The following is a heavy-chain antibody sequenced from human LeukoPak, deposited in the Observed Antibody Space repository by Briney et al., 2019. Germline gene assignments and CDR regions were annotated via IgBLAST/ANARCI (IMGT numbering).Heavy chain of an antibody. D-gene: IGHD2-8*01. CDR2: INVGGSTT. Sequence: GGSVRLSCAASGFTFSGFWMHWVRQAPGKGLMWVSHINVGGSTTRYADSVKGRFPISRDNAKNTLYLQMNSLRANDTAVYYCARGSGRNGWFDPWGQGTLVTVSS. V-gene: IGHV3-74*01. CDR1: GFTFSGFW. CDR3: ARGSGRNGWFDP. J-gene: IGHJ5*02.